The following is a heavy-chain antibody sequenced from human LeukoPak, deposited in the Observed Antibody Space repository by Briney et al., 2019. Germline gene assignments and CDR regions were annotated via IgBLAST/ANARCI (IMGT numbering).Heavy chain of an antibody. CDR3: AISPYVFSAFDF. V-gene: IGHV4-59*11. CDR1: GGSISSHY. J-gene: IGHJ3*01. CDR2: IYYRVAT. D-gene: IGHD3-16*01. Sequence: SETLSLTCSVSGGSISSHYWSWIRQTPGEGLEWIGHIYYRVATAYNPSLKRRVNISVDPAKVHFSLSLTSVTAADTAIYYCAISPYVFSAFDFWGQGTAVTVSS.